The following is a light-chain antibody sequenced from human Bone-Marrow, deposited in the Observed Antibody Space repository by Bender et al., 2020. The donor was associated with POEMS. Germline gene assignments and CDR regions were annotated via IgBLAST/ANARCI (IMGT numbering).Light chain of an antibody. CDR3: SSYTSSRTL. CDR1: SSDVGSYKL. Sequence: QSALTQPASVSGSPGQSITISCTGTSSDVGSYKLVSWYQQYPGKAPKLLIYDVNDRPSGVSDRFSASKSGNTASLTISGLQTEDEADYFCSSYTSSRTLFGGGTKLTVL. V-gene: IGLV2-14*02. CDR2: DVN. J-gene: IGLJ3*02.